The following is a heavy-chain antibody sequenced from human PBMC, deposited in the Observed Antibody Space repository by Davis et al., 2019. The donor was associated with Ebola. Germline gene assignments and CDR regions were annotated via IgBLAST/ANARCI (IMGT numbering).Heavy chain of an antibody. D-gene: IGHD3/OR15-3a*01. J-gene: IGHJ4*02. V-gene: IGHV3-23*01. Sequence: GGSLRLSCAASGFTFSNYWMSWVRQAPGKGLEWVSTISGSGATIHYADSVKGRFTISRDNSKKTLYLEMNSLRAEDTAVYFCASLWDWTVLPIIDYWGQGTLVTVSS. CDR3: ASLWDWTVLPIIDY. CDR2: ISGSGATI. CDR1: GFTFSNYW.